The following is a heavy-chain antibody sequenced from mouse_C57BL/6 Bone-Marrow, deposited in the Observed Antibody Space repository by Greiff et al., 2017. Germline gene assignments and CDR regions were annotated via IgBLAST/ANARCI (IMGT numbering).Heavy chain of an antibody. V-gene: IGHV3-6*01. CDR2: ISYDGSN. CDR1: GYSITSGYY. CDR3: ARGGRALFDY. D-gene: IGHD1-1*01. Sequence: DVKLQESGPGLVKPSQSLSLTCSVTGYSITSGYYWNWIRQFPGNKLEWMGYISYDGSNNYNPSLKNRISITRDTSKNQFFLKLNSVTTEDTATYYCARGGRALFDYWGQGTTLTVSS. J-gene: IGHJ2*01.